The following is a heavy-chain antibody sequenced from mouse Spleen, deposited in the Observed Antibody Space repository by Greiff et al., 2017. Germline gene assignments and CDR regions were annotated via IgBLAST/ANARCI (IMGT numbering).Heavy chain of an antibody. D-gene: IGHD6-2*01. V-gene: IGHV1-4*01. J-gene: IGHJ1*01. Sequence: QVQLQQSGAELARPGASVKMSCKASGYTFTSYTMHWVKQRPGQGLEWIGYINPSSGYTKYNQKFKDKATLTADKSPSTAYMQLSSLTSEDSAVYYCARAPSLWYFDVWGAGTTVTVSS. CDR3: ARAPSLWYFDV. CDR1: GYTFTSYT. CDR2: INPSSGYT.